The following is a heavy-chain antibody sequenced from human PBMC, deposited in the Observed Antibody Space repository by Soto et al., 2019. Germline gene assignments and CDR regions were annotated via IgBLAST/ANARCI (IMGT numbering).Heavy chain of an antibody. CDR1: GFSLITSGVG. J-gene: IGHJ4*02. CDR3: AHTMAPRIFDS. V-gene: IGHV2-5*02. Sequence: QITLKEAGPTLVKPTQTLALTCSFSGFSLITSGVGVGWNRQPPGKALEWLALIYWDDDTGYSTTLRNRLTITKDTSRNQVVLTMTNMDPADTATYYCAHTMAPRIFDSWGQGTLVTVSS. CDR2: IYWDDDT.